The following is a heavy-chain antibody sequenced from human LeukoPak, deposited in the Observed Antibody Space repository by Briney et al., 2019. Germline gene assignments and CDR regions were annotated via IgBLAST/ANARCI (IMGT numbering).Heavy chain of an antibody. V-gene: IGHV3-73*01. Sequence: HPGGPLRLSCAASGFTFSRYWMGWVRQASGKGLEWVGRIRSKANSYATAYAASVKGRFTISRDDSKNTAYLQMNSLKTEDTAVYYCARDFGVANYVWGSPTDYWGQGTLVTVSS. J-gene: IGHJ4*02. CDR3: ARDFGVANYVWGSPTDY. D-gene: IGHD3-16*01. CDR2: IRSKANSYAT. CDR1: GFTFSRYW.